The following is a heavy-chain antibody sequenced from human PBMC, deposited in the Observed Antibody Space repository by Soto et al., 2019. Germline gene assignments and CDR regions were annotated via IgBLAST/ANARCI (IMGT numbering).Heavy chain of an antibody. CDR3: ARAAGLPAASYYYYGMDV. V-gene: IGHV1-46*01. CDR1: GYTFTNYH. CDR2: INPSSGST. Sequence: GASVKVSCKASGYTFTNYHMHWVRQAPGQGLEWMGIINPSSGSTSYAQKFQGRVTMTRDTSTSTVYMEVSSLRSEDTAVYYCARAAGLPAASYYYYGMDVWGQGTTVTVSS. D-gene: IGHD2-2*01. J-gene: IGHJ6*02.